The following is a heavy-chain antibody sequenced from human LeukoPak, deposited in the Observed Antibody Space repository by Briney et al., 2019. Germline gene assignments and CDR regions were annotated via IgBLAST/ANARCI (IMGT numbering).Heavy chain of an antibody. CDR2: INHSGST. J-gene: IGHJ5*02. V-gene: IGHV4-34*01. CDR3: ARGRAITMVRAVTSTAFDP. Sequence: PSETLSLTCAVYGGSFSGYYWSWIRQPPGKGLEWIGEINHSGSTNYNPSLKSRVTISVDTSKNQFSLKLSSVTAADTAVYYCARGRAITMVRAVTSTAFDPWGQGTLVTVSS. D-gene: IGHD3-10*01. CDR1: GGSFSGYY.